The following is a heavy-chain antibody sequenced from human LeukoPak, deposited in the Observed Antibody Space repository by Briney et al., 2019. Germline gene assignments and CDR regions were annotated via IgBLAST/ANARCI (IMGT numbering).Heavy chain of an antibody. V-gene: IGHV4-39*07. CDR3: ARGGGKTPPTDY. Sequence: SETLSLTCTVSGGSISSSSYYWGWIRQPPGKGLEWIGSIYYSGSTYYNPSLKSRVTISVDTSKNQFSLKLSSVTAADTTVYYCARGGGKTPPTDYWGQGTLVTVSS. D-gene: IGHD4-23*01. J-gene: IGHJ4*02. CDR1: GGSISSSSYY. CDR2: IYYSGST.